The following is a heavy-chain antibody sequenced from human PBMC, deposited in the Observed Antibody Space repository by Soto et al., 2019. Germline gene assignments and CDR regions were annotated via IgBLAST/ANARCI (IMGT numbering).Heavy chain of an antibody. CDR2: MNPNSGNT. CDR1: GYTFTSYD. D-gene: IGHD2-8*01. CDR3: ARRARYCTNGVCYPNSPRNWFDP. Sequence: ASVKVSCKASGYTFTSYDINWVRQATGQGLEWMGWMNPNSGNTGYAQKFQGRVTMTRNTSISTAYMELSSLRSEDTAVYYCARRARYCTNGVCYPNSPRNWFDPWGQGTLVTVSS. J-gene: IGHJ5*02. V-gene: IGHV1-8*01.